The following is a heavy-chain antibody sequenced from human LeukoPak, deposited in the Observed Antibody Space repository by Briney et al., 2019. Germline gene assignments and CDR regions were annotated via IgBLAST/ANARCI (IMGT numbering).Heavy chain of an antibody. Sequence: PGGSLRLSCAASGFTFSGYWMHWVRHAPGKGLVWISRINSDGSTTNYAGSVKGRFTISRDNAKKTLYLQMNSLRAEDTAVYYCASRATVSTWAYYYYYMDVWGRGTTVTVSS. V-gene: IGHV3-74*01. CDR3: ASRATVSTWAYYYYYMDV. J-gene: IGHJ6*03. D-gene: IGHD4-17*01. CDR2: INSDGSTT. CDR1: GFTFSGYW.